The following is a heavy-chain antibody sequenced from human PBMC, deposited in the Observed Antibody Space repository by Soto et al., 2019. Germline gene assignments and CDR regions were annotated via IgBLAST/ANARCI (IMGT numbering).Heavy chain of an antibody. CDR1: GFTFTSSA. D-gene: IGHD2-2*02. V-gene: IGHV1-58*01. J-gene: IGHJ6*02. Sequence: SVKVSCKASGFTFTSSAVQWVLQARGQRLEWIGWIVVGSGNTNYAQKFQERVTITRDMSTSTAYMELSSLRSEDTAVYYCAAARDIVVVPAAIDVVLGYGMDVWGQGTTVTVSS. CDR2: IVVGSGNT. CDR3: AAARDIVVVPAAIDVVLGYGMDV.